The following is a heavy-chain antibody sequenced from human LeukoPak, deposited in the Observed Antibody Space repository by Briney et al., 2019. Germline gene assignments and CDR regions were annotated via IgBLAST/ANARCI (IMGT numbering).Heavy chain of an antibody. Sequence: SETLSLTCNVSGGSIRSYYWSWIRQPPGKGLEWIGYIYYSGSTDYNPSLKIRVTMSVDTSKNQLSLNMSSVTAADTAVYYCARCGYSGYEYDYWGQGTLVTVSS. J-gene: IGHJ4*02. D-gene: IGHD5-12*01. V-gene: IGHV4-59*08. CDR1: GGSIRSYY. CDR2: IYYSGST. CDR3: ARCGYSGYEYDY.